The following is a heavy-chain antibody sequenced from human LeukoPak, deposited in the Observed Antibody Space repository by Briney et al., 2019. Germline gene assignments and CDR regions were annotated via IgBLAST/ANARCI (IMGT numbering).Heavy chain of an antibody. Sequence: PSETLSPTCTVSGGSIRSYYWSWIRQPPGKGLEWIAYIYYSGSTNYNPSLKSRVTISVDTSKNQFSLKVTSVTAADTAIYYCARAAYGSTYLFDSWGQGTLVTVSS. CDR1: GGSIRSYY. D-gene: IGHD6-13*01. J-gene: IGHJ4*02. CDR2: IYYSGST. V-gene: IGHV4-59*01. CDR3: ARAAYGSTYLFDS.